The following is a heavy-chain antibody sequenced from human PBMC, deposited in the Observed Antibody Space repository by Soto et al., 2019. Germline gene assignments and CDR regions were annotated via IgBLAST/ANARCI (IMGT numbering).Heavy chain of an antibody. Sequence: GASVKVSCKASGYTFTSYAIHWVRQAPGQRLEWMGWINAGNGKTKFPQKFQGRVTITADKSTSTAYMELSSLRSEDTAVYYCARDPDGSGSYLSYWGQGVLVTVSS. CDR3: ARDPDGSGSYLSY. D-gene: IGHD3-10*01. CDR1: GYTFTSYA. V-gene: IGHV1-3*01. J-gene: IGHJ4*02. CDR2: INAGNGKT.